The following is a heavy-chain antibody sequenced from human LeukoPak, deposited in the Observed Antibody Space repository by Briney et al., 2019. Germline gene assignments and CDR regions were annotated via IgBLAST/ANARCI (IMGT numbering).Heavy chain of an antibody. CDR2: VGGSGAAT. CDR1: GFTFSSYT. D-gene: IGHD1-26*01. Sequence: GGSLRLSCAAPGFTFSSYTMSWVRQAPGKGLEWVSSVGGSGAATYYADSVKGRFTISRDNSKNTLYLLMTSLRAEDTAVYYCANRIVGARHFDYWGQGALVTVSS. V-gene: IGHV3-23*01. J-gene: IGHJ4*02. CDR3: ANRIVGARHFDY.